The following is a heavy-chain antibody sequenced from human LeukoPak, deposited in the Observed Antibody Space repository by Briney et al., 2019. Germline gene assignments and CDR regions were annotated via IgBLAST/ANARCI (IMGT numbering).Heavy chain of an antibody. D-gene: IGHD1-1*01. CDR2: IIPIFGRT. CDR3: TREPRYNGNDGYYYYYMDV. Sequence: SVKVSCKASGGTFNSYTISWVRQAPGQGLEWMGGIIPIFGRTNYAQKFQGRVTITADESTSTAYMELSSLRSEDTAVYYCTREPRYNGNDGYYYYYMDVWGKGTTVTVSS. J-gene: IGHJ6*03. V-gene: IGHV1-69*13. CDR1: GGTFNSYT.